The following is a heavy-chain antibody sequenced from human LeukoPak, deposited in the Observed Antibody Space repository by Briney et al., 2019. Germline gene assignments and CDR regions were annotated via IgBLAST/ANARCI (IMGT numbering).Heavy chain of an antibody. V-gene: IGHV3-48*04. CDR2: TSSSSSTI. CDR3: ARLRYYGMDV. J-gene: IGHJ6*02. CDR1: GFTLSGYD. Sequence: GGSLRLSCAASGFTLSGYDMSWVRQAPGKGLEWVSYTSSSSSTIYYADSVKSRFNISRDNAKNSLYLQMNSLRAEDTAVYYCARLRYYGMDVWGQGTTVTVSS.